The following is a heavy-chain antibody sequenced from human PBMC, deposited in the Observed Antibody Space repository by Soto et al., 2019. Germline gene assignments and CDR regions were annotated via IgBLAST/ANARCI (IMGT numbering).Heavy chain of an antibody. D-gene: IGHD3-10*01. V-gene: IGHV3-13*01. J-gene: IGHJ4*02. CDR2: IGTSGDT. Sequence: PGGSLRLSCAASGFTFSRYDMHWVRQVTGKGLEWVSVIGTSGDTYYPVSVKGRFTVSRENAKNSLYLQMNSLRAGDTAVYYCARSPVLVRRIRAFDYWGQGIQVTVSS. CDR1: GFTFSRYD. CDR3: ARSPVLVRRIRAFDY.